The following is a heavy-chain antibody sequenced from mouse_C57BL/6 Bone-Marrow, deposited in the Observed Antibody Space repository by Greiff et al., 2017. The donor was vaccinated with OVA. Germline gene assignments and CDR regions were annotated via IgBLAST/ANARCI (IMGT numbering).Heavy chain of an antibody. J-gene: IGHJ2*01. CDR2: INPNNGGT. D-gene: IGHD2-2*01. CDR1: GYTFTDYY. Sequence: VQLQQSGPELVKPGASVKISCKASGYTFTDYYMNWVKQSHGKSLEWIGDINPNNGGTSYNQKFKGKATLTVDKSSSTAYMELRSLTSEDSAVYYCARWAVSFDYWGQGTTLTVSS. V-gene: IGHV1-26*01. CDR3: ARWAVSFDY.